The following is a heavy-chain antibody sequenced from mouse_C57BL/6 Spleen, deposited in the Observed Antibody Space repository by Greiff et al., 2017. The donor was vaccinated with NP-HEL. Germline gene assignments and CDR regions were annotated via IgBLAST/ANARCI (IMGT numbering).Heavy chain of an antibody. CDR1: GFTFSDYG. J-gene: IGHJ2*01. CDR2: ISSGSSTI. V-gene: IGHV5-17*01. CDR3: ARSGIYYYGSKVFDY. D-gene: IGHD1-1*01. Sequence: EVHLVESGGGLVKPGGSLKLSCAASGFTFSDYGMHWVRQAPEKGLEWVAYISSGSSTIYYADTVKGRFTISRDNAKNTLFLQMTSLRSEDTAMYYCARSGIYYYGSKVFDYWGQGTTLTGSS.